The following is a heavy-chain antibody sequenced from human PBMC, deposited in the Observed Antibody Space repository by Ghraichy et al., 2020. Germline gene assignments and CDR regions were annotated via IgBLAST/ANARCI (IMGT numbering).Heavy chain of an antibody. Sequence: SETLSLTCTVSGGSISSYYWSWIRQPPGKGLEWIGYIYYSGSTNYNPSLKSRVTISVDTSKNQFSLKLSSVTAADTAVYYCAREILVGSYWARGAFDIWGQGTMVTVSS. D-gene: IGHD1-26*01. J-gene: IGHJ3*02. CDR2: IYYSGST. CDR3: AREILVGSYWARGAFDI. CDR1: GGSISSYY. V-gene: IGHV4-59*01.